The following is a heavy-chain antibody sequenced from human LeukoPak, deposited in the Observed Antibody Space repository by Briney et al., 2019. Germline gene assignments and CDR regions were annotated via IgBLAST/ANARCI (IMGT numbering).Heavy chain of an antibody. CDR3: ARAPASAWHTFDY. J-gene: IGHJ4*02. CDR2: ISYDGSNK. Sequence: PGRSLRLSCAASGFTFSSYAMHWARQAPGKGLEWVAVISYDGSNKYYADSVKGRFTISRDNSKNTLYLQMNSLRAEDTAVYYCARAPASAWHTFDYWGQGTLVTVSP. V-gene: IGHV3-30-3*01. D-gene: IGHD3-3*01. CDR1: GFTFSSYA.